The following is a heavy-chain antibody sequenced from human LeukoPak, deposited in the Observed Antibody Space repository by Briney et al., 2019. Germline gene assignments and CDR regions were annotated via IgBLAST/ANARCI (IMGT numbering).Heavy chain of an antibody. V-gene: IGHV3-48*04. Sequence: GGSLRLSCAASGLTFSSYNMNWVRQAPGKGLEWVSYISSSGSTIYYADSVKGRFTISRDNAKNSLYLQMNSLRAEDTAVYYCAELGITMIGGVWGKGTTVTISS. J-gene: IGHJ6*04. CDR2: ISSSGSTI. CDR1: GLTFSSYN. CDR3: AELGITMIGGV. D-gene: IGHD3-10*02.